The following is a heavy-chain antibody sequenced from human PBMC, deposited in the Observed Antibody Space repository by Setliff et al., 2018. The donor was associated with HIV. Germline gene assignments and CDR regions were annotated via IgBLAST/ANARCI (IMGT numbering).Heavy chain of an antibody. J-gene: IGHJ4*02. V-gene: IGHV1-18*01. CDR2: ISGYNGNT. Sequence: ASVKVSCKASGYTFTSYGITWVRQAPGQGLEWMGWISGYNGNTNYAQKLQGRVTMTTDTSTSTAYMELRSLRSDDTAVYFCARSGRVNSAAGLGDYWGQGTLVTVSS. D-gene: IGHD6-13*01. CDR1: GYTFTSYG. CDR3: ARSGRVNSAAGLGDY.